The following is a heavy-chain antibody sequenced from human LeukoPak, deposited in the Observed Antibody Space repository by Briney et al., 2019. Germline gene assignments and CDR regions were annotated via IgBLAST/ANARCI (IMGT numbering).Heavy chain of an antibody. CDR2: ISSSGSTI. Sequence: PGGSLRLSCAASGFTFSDYYMSWIRQAPGKGLEWVSYISSSGSTIYYADSVKGRFTISRDNAKNSLYLQMNSLRAEDTAVYYCAKDGYYYDSSGYLPDDAFDIWGQGTLVTVSS. CDR1: GFTFSDYY. V-gene: IGHV3-11*01. J-gene: IGHJ3*02. D-gene: IGHD3-22*01. CDR3: AKDGYYYDSSGYLPDDAFDI.